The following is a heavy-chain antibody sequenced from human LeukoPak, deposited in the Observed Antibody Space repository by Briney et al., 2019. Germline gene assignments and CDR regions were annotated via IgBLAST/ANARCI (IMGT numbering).Heavy chain of an antibody. J-gene: IGHJ4*02. CDR3: AKYITMIVVVITGAFDY. D-gene: IGHD3-22*01. CDR2: ISGSGGST. V-gene: IGHV3-23*01. Sequence: AGGSMRLSCAASGFTFSSYAMSWVRQAPGKGLEWVSAISGSGGSTYYADSVKGRFTISRDNSKNTLYLQMNSLRAEDTAVYYCAKYITMIVVVITGAFDYWGQGTLVTVSS. CDR1: GFTFSSYA.